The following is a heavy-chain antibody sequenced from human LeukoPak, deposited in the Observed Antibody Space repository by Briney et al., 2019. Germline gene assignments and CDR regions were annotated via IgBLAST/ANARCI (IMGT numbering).Heavy chain of an antibody. J-gene: IGHJ1*01. V-gene: IGHV3-74*01. Sequence: GGPLRLSCAASGFTFISYWMHWVRQAPGKGLVWVSRIKSVGSTNYADSVKGRFTISRDNAKNTVSLQMNSLRAEDTGVYYCARAPSEIGGYYPEYFRHWGQGTLVTVSS. CDR3: ARAPSEIGGYYPEYFRH. CDR1: GFTFISYW. D-gene: IGHD3-22*01. CDR2: IKSVGST.